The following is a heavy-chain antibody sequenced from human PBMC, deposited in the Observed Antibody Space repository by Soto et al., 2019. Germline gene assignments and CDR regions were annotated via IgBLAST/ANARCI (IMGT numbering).Heavy chain of an antibody. V-gene: IGHV3-48*02. CDR2: ISSSSSTI. Sequence: GGSLRLSCAASGFTFSSYSMNWVRQAPGKGLEWVSYISSSSSTIYYADSVKGRFTISRDNAKNSLYLQMNSLRDEDTAVYYCASYIAVAGLVDAFDIWGQGTMVTVS. D-gene: IGHD6-19*01. CDR1: GFTFSSYS. CDR3: ASYIAVAGLVDAFDI. J-gene: IGHJ3*02.